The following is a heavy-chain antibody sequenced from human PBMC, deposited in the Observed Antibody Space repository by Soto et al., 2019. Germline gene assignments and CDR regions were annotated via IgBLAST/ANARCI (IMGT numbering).Heavy chain of an antibody. CDR3: FRQDDAVAGLDS. D-gene: IGHD6-19*01. J-gene: IGHJ5*01. Sequence: EVQLEESGGGLVHPGGSLRLSCAASGFSFSDSGVHWVRQAAGKGLEWIGRIRSKPHSHATQYAASLEGRFTISRDDLKNTAYLQLSGLKTEDTAVYYCFRQDDAVAGLDSWGQGTLVTVSS. CDR1: GFSFSDSG. CDR2: IRSKPHSHAT. V-gene: IGHV3-73*02.